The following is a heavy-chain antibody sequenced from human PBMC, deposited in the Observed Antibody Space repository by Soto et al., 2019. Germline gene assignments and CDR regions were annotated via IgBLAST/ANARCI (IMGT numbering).Heavy chain of an antibody. V-gene: IGHV3-23*01. CDR1: GFTFGNYA. Sequence: GGSLRLSCAASGFTFGNYAMTWVRQAPGKGLEWVSTINESGSKTYYADSVKGRFTISRDKSKNTLSLQMNSLRAEDTAVYFCAQDARPTPWGQGTMVTV. J-gene: IGHJ5*02. CDR3: AQDARPTP. CDR2: INESGSKT.